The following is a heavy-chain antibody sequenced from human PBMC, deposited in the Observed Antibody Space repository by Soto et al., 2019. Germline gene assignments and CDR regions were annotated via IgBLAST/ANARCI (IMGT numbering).Heavy chain of an antibody. Sequence: TSETLSLTCTVSGGSISSSSYYWGWIRQPPGKGLEWIGSIYYSGSTYYNPSLKSRVTISVDTSKNQFSLKLSSVTAADTAVYYCAKGGRGGGYLGVFDYWGQGTLVTVSS. CDR1: GGSISSSSYY. CDR2: IYYSGST. J-gene: IGHJ4*02. V-gene: IGHV4-39*01. D-gene: IGHD3-16*01. CDR3: AKGGRGGGYLGVFDY.